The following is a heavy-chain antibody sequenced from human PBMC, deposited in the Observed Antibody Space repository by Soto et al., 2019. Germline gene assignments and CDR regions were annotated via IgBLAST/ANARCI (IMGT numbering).Heavy chain of an antibody. CDR1: GFTFSSYA. J-gene: IGHJ6*02. D-gene: IGHD3-10*01. CDR3: AKPPYYYGSGSYTYYYYYGMDV. Sequence: PGGSLRLSCAASGFTFSSYAMSWVRQAPGKGLEWVSAISGSGGSTYYADSVKGRFTISRDNSKNTLYLQMNSLRAEDTAVYYCAKPPYYYGSGSYTYYYYYGMDVWGQGTTVTVSS. V-gene: IGHV3-23*01. CDR2: ISGSGGST.